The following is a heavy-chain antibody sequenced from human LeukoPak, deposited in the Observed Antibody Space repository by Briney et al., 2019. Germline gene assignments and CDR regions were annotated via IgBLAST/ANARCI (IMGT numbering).Heavy chain of an antibody. J-gene: IGHJ4*02. CDR3: AKDRLLNCRGDCYIFDY. V-gene: IGHV3-23*01. Sequence: GGSLRLSCVASRFTLRSYVMNWVRQTPGKGLEWVSSISGSGDSTFYADSVKGRFSISRDNSKNTLYLQVNGLRTEDTAVYYCAKDRLLNCRGDCYIFDYWGQGTVVTVSS. D-gene: IGHD2-21*02. CDR1: RFTLRSYV. CDR2: ISGSGDST.